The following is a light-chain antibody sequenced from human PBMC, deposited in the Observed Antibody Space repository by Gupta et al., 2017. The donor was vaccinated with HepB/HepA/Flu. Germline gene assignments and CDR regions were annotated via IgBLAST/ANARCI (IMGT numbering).Light chain of an antibody. J-gene: IGKJ1*01. CDR3: QQYYTYSPERT. CDR1: QSIDIW. Sequence: DVQMXQSPSXLSASIXDRVTITCRASQSIDIWLAWYQQRPGKAPKLLMSKASTLESGVPSRFSGSGSGTEFTLTISGLQPDDFATYYCQQYYTYSPERTFGQGTKVEIK. CDR2: KAS. V-gene: IGKV1-5*03.